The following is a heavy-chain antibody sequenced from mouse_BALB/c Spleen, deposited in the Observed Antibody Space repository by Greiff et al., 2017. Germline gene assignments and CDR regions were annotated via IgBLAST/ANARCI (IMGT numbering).Heavy chain of an antibody. Sequence: EVQLVESGGGLVQPGGSLKLSCAASGFTFSSYGMSWVRQTPDKRLELVATINSNGGSTYYPDSVKGRFTISRDNAKNTLYLQMSSLKSEDTAMYYCARADGNYGAMDYWGQGTSGTVSS. CDR2: INSNGGST. V-gene: IGHV5-6-3*01. D-gene: IGHD2-1*01. J-gene: IGHJ4*01. CDR1: GFTFSSYG. CDR3: ARADGNYGAMDY.